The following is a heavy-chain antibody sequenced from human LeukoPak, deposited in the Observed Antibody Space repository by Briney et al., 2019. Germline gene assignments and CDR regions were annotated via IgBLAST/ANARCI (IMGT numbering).Heavy chain of an antibody. J-gene: IGHJ4*02. CDR2: ISDDGRSK. CDR3: AKRPSDYGDYVSYFDY. D-gene: IGHD4-17*01. CDR1: GFIFISYG. Sequence: GGSLRLSCAASGFIFISYGMHWVGQAPGKGLEWVRVISDDGRSKDYADSVKGRFTISRDNSKDTLYLQMNSLRAEDTAVYYCAKRPSDYGDYVSYFDYWGRGTLVTVSS. V-gene: IGHV3-30*18.